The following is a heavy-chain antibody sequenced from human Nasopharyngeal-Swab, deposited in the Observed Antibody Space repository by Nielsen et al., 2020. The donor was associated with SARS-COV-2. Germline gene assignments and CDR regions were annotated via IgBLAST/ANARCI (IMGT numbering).Heavy chain of an antibody. Sequence: WIRQPQGKGLEWIGSIYYSGSTDYNPSLKSRVTISVDTSKNQFSLKLSSVTAADTAVYYCARWRIAAAGNNWFDPWGQGTLVTVSS. D-gene: IGHD6-13*01. CDR3: ARWRIAAAGNNWFDP. V-gene: IGHV4-39*01. J-gene: IGHJ5*02. CDR2: IYYSGST.